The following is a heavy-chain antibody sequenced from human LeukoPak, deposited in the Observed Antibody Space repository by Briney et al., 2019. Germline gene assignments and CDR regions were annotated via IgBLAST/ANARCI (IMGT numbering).Heavy chain of an antibody. J-gene: IGHJ4*02. Sequence: ASVKVSCKASGYTFTSYGISWVRQAPGQGFEWMGWISADNGNTNYVQKLQGRVTMTTDTSTSTAYMELRSLRSDDTAVYYCARDLHTRVGASSSGYWGQGTLVTVSS. CDR3: ARDLHTRVGASSSGY. CDR2: ISADNGNT. V-gene: IGHV1-18*01. D-gene: IGHD3-10*01. CDR1: GYTFTSYG.